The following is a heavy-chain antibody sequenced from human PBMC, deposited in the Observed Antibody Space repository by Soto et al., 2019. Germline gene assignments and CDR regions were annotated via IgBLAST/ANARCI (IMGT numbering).Heavy chain of an antibody. Sequence: GASVKVSCKASGGTFSSYAISWVRQAPGQGLEWMGGIIPIFGTANYAQKFQGRVTITADESTSTAYMELSSLRSEDTAVYYCARDRIAAAGIGYYYYGMDVWGQGTTVTVSS. D-gene: IGHD6-13*01. CDR1: GGTFSSYA. CDR3: ARDRIAAAGIGYYYYGMDV. J-gene: IGHJ6*02. V-gene: IGHV1-69*13. CDR2: IIPIFGTA.